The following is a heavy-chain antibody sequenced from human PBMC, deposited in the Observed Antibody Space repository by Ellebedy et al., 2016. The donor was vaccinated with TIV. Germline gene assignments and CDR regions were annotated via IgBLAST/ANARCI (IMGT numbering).Heavy chain of an antibody. Sequence: ASVKVSCXTSGYTFTAYYIHWVRQAPGQGLEWMGWINSNNGGTNYAYKFQDRVTLTRDTSISTAYMELRRLTSDDTAVYYCATQMDHWGQGTLVTVSA. V-gene: IGHV1-2*07. CDR1: GYTFTAYY. J-gene: IGHJ4*02. CDR3: ATQMDH. CDR2: INSNNGGT.